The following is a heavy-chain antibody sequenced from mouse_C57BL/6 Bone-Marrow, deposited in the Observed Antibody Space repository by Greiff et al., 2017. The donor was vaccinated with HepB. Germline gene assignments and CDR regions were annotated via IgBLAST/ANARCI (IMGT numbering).Heavy chain of an antibody. CDR3: ARVTTVVRYFDV. V-gene: IGHV1-81*01. CDR1: GYTFTSYG. Sequence: LVESGAELARPGASVKLSCKASGYTFTSYGISWVKQRTGQGLEWIGEIYPRSGNTYYNEKFKGKATLTADKSSSTAYMELRSLTSEDSAVYFCARVTTVVRYFDVWGTGTTVTVSS. J-gene: IGHJ1*03. CDR2: IYPRSGNT. D-gene: IGHD1-1*01.